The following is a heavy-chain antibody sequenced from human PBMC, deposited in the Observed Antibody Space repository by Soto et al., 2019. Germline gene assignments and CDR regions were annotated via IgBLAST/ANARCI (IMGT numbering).Heavy chain of an antibody. J-gene: IGHJ6*02. CDR2: INSDGSST. CDR3: AREHRIAAAESLYYYYYGMDV. D-gene: IGHD6-13*01. Sequence: GGSLRLSCAASGFTFSSYWMHWVRQAPGKGLVWVSRINSDGSSTSYADSVKGRFTISRDNAKNTLYLQMNSLRAEDTAVYYCAREHRIAAAESLYYYYYGMDVWGQGTTVTVSS. CDR1: GFTFSSYW. V-gene: IGHV3-74*01.